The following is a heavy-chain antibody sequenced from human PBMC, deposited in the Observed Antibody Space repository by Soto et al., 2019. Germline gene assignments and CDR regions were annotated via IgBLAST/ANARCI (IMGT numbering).Heavy chain of an antibody. J-gene: IGHJ3*02. D-gene: IGHD3-22*01. CDR1: GVSVSSNN. Sequence: PGGSLWISCAASGVSVSSNNMSWGRHAPGKGLEWVSVIYSGGSTYYADSVKGRFTISRDNSKTTLYLQMNSLRAEDTAVYYCARDSCYYPSSAFDIWGRWTMVTVS. CDR2: IYSGGST. CDR3: ARDSCYYPSSAFDI. V-gene: IGHV3-53*01.